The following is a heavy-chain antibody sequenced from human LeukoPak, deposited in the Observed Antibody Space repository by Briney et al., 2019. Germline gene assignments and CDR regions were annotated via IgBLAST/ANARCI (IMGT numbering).Heavy chain of an antibody. Sequence: GGSLRLSCAASGFTFSNYNMNWVRQAPGKGLEWVSSITSTTGYISYADSVKGRFTISRDNAKNSLYLQMNSLRAEDTAVYYCAREDYYDSSGYYFGYYYGMDVWGQGTTVTVSS. J-gene: IGHJ6*02. CDR2: ITSTTGYI. V-gene: IGHV3-21*01. CDR3: AREDYYDSSGYYFGYYYGMDV. CDR1: GFTFSNYN. D-gene: IGHD3-22*01.